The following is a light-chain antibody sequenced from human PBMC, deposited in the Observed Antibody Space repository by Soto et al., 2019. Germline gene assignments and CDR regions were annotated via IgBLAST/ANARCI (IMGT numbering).Light chain of an antibody. CDR1: QSISSSY. CDR3: QQYNNWPWT. CDR2: GAS. J-gene: IGKJ1*01. Sequence: IVLTQSPGTLSLSPGERATLSCRASQSISSSYLAWYQQKPGQAPRLLIYGASNRATAIPDRFSGSGSGTEFTLTISSLQSEDFAVYYCQQYNNWPWTFGQGTKVDI. V-gene: IGKV3D-15*01.